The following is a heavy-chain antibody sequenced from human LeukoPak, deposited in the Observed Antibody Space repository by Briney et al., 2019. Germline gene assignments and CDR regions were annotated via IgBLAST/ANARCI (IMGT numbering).Heavy chain of an antibody. CDR1: GFTFSSYA. J-gene: IGHJ4*02. CDR2: ISGSGGST. Sequence: GGSLRLSCAASGFTFSSYAMSWVRQAPGKGLEWVSAISGSGGSTYYADSVKGRFTISRDNSKNTLYLQMSSLRAEDTAVYYCAKVYWNYRGFDYWGQGTLVTVSS. V-gene: IGHV3-23*01. D-gene: IGHD1-7*01. CDR3: AKVYWNYRGFDY.